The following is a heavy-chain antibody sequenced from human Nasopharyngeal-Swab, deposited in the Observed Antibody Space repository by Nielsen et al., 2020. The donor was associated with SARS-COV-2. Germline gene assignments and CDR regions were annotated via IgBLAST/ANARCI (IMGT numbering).Heavy chain of an antibody. CDR2: ISSSGSTI. D-gene: IGHD5-18*01. Sequence: GESLKISCAASGFTFSDYYMSWIRQAPGKGPEWVSYISSSGSTIYYADSVKGRFTISRDNSKNTLYLQMNSLRAEDTAVYYCARDAGGGYSYGWTYYYYGMDVWGQGTTVTVSS. J-gene: IGHJ6*02. CDR3: ARDAGGGYSYGWTYYYYGMDV. V-gene: IGHV3-11*04. CDR1: GFTFSDYY.